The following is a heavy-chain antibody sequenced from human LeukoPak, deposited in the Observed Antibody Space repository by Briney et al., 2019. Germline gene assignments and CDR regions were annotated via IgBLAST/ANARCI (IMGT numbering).Heavy chain of an antibody. D-gene: IGHD3-10*01. CDR1: GFTFSSYS. Sequence: PGGSLRLSCAASGFTFSSYSMNWVRQAPGKGLEWVSYISSSSSTIYYADSVKGRFTISRDNAKNSLYLQMNSLRAEDTAVYYCARDRYYYGSGSSLAFDIWGQGTMVTVSS. V-gene: IGHV3-48*01. CDR3: ARDRYYYGSGSSLAFDI. J-gene: IGHJ3*02. CDR2: ISSSSSTI.